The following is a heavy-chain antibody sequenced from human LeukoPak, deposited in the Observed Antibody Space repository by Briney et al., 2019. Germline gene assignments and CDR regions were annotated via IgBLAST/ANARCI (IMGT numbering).Heavy chain of an antibody. CDR3: ARAYSSGWYSDAFDI. Sequence: GGSLRLSCAASGFTFSSYSMSWIRQAPGKGLEWVSYISSSSSYTNYADSVKGRFTISRDNAKNSLYLQMNSLRAEDTAVYYCARAYSSGWYSDAFDIWGQGTMVTVSS. D-gene: IGHD6-19*01. CDR1: GFTFSSYS. CDR2: ISSSSSYT. J-gene: IGHJ3*02. V-gene: IGHV3-21*05.